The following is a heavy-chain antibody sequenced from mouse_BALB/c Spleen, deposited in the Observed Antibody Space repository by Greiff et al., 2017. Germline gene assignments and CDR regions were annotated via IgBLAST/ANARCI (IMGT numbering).Heavy chain of an antibody. V-gene: IGHV5-9-4*01. Sequence: DVMLVESGGGLVKPGGSLKLSCAASGFTFSSYAMSWVRQSPEKRLEWVAEISSGGSYTYYPDTVTGRFTISRDNAKNTLYLEMSSLRSEDTAMYYCARATGNGAMDYWGQGTSVTVSS. D-gene: IGHD4-1*02. J-gene: IGHJ4*01. CDR1: GFTFSSYA. CDR2: ISSGGSYT. CDR3: ARATGNGAMDY.